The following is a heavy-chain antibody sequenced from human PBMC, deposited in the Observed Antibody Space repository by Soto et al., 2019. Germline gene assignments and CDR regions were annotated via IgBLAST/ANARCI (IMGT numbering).Heavy chain of an antibody. CDR3: ARVSWREKYGMDV. Sequence: AGGSLRLSCAASGFTFSDSYMSWIRQAPGKGLEWTSYITFSGNTVYYADSLKGRFTISRDNAKNSLYLQMNRLRAEDTAVYYCARVSWREKYGMDVWGQGTTVTVSS. V-gene: IGHV3-11*01. CDR1: GFTFSDSY. J-gene: IGHJ6*02. CDR2: ITFSGNTV.